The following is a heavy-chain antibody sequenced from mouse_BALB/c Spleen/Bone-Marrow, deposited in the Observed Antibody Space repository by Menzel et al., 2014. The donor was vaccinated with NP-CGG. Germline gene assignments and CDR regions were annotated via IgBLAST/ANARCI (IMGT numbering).Heavy chain of an antibody. CDR3: ARGVDDYSWFAY. Sequence: EAMLVESGGGLVQPGGSLKLSCTASGFTFSSYGLSWVRQTPDKRLELVATINRNGGTNSYPDSVKGRFTISRDNAKNTLYLQMSSLKSEDTALYYCARGVDDYSWFAYWGQGTLVTVSA. D-gene: IGHD2-3*01. CDR1: GFTFSSYG. CDR2: INRNGGTN. V-gene: IGHV5-6-3*01. J-gene: IGHJ3*01.